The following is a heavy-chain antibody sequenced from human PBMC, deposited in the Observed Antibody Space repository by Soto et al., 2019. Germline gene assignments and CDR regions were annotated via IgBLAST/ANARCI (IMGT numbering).Heavy chain of an antibody. D-gene: IGHD2-8*01. J-gene: IGHJ4*02. CDR2: IYYTGNT. CDR3: SRLSNGRPGDF. CDR1: GGSITDSTYH. Sequence: PSETLSLTCTVSGGSITDSTYHWGWRRQPPGKGLEWIGSIYYTGNTYYNPSLKSRVTISMDTSKNQFSLTLNAVTAADTAMYYCSRLSNGRPGDFWGQGTLVTVSS. V-gene: IGHV4-39*01.